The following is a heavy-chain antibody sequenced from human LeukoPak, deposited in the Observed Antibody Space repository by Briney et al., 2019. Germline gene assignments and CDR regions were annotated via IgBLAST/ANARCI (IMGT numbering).Heavy chain of an antibody. J-gene: IGHJ5*02. CDR1: GGSFSGYY. Sequence: SETLSLTCAVYGGSFSGYYWSWVRQPPGKGLEWIGEINHSGSTNYNPSLKSRVTISVDTSKNQFSLKLSSVTAADTAVYYCARRTYGSGSYSLYNWFDPWGQGPLVTVSS. D-gene: IGHD3-10*01. CDR3: ARRTYGSGSYSLYNWFDP. CDR2: INHSGST. V-gene: IGHV4-34*01.